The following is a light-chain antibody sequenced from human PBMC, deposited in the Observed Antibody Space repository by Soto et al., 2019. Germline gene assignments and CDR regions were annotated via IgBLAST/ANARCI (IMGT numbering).Light chain of an antibody. J-gene: IGKJ2*01. CDR2: GAS. CDR3: HQYCSTPYT. V-gene: IGKV3-20*01. CDR1: RRVYSNY. Sequence: EIVLTQSPDTLSLSPGDTATLSCRASRRVYSNYLAWYQHQPGQAPRLLISGASSRATGIPDRFSGSGSETHVPLTISGLEPEDFAIYYCHQYCSTPYTFGQGTKL.